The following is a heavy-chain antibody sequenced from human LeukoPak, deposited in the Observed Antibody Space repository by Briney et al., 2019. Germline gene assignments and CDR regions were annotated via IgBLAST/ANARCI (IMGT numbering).Heavy chain of an antibody. CDR1: GYTFTGYY. Sequence: ASVKVSCKASGYTFTGYYMHWVRQATVHGPERMGSINPNSGGIRLAYMFKGRVTMTRDTSINKAYMELSRLRSDDTAVYYCARRTYYYDSSGYYLDYWGQGTLVTVSS. J-gene: IGHJ4*02. V-gene: IGHV1-2*07. CDR2: INPNSGGI. CDR3: ARRTYYYDSSGYYLDY. D-gene: IGHD3-22*01.